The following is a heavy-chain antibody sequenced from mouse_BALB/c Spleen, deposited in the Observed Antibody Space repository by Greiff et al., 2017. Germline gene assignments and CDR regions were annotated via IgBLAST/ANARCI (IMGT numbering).Heavy chain of an antibody. J-gene: IGHJ1*01. CDR3: ARRLLPSYWYFDV. V-gene: IGHV3-2*02. Sequence: EVQLQQSGPGLVKPSQSLSLTCTVTGYSITSDYAWNWIRQFPGNKLEWMGYISYSGSTSYNPSLKSRISITRDTSKNQFFLQLNSVTTEDTATYYCARRLLPSYWYFDVWGAGTTVTVSS. CDR1: GYSITSDYA. D-gene: IGHD2-3*01. CDR2: ISYSGST.